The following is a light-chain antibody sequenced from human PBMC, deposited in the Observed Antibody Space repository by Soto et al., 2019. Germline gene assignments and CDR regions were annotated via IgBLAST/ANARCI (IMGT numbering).Light chain of an antibody. CDR2: GVS. CDR1: QSVSDNY. V-gene: IGKV3-20*01. Sequence: EIVLTQSPGTLSLSPGERATLSCRASQSVSDNYLGWYQQKPGQAPRLLIYGVSTRATGIPDRFSGSGSGTDVTLTITRLEPEDFAVYYCQQYGSSPRVTFGGGTKVEIK. J-gene: IGKJ4*01. CDR3: QQYGSSPRVT.